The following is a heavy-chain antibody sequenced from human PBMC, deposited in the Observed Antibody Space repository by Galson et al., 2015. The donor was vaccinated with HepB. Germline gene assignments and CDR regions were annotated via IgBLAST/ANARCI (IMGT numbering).Heavy chain of an antibody. V-gene: IGHV6-1*01. Sequence: CAISGDSVSSNSAAWNWIRQSPSRGLEWLGRTYYRSKWYNDYAVSVKSRITINPDTSKNQFSLQLNSVTPEDTAVYYCAREGIAVAGTNPGDAFDIWGQGTMVTVSS. J-gene: IGHJ3*02. CDR2: TYYRSKWYN. CDR1: GDSVSSNSAA. CDR3: AREGIAVAGTNPGDAFDI. D-gene: IGHD6-19*01.